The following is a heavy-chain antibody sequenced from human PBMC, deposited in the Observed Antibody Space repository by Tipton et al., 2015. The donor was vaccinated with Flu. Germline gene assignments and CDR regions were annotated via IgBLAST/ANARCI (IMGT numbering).Heavy chain of an antibody. D-gene: IGHD3-10*01. CDR1: GGSISSSSYY. CDR3: ARVIRMTMIRGIRDPYYFDF. J-gene: IGHJ4*02. CDR2: IYYSGGA. V-gene: IGHV4-39*07. Sequence: LRLSCTVSGGSISSSSYYWGWIRQPPGKGLEWIGSIYYSGGAHHNPSLTSRVAISGDTSNNHFSLKLTNVTAADTAVYFCARVIRMTMIRGIRDPYYFDFWGQGMLVTVSS.